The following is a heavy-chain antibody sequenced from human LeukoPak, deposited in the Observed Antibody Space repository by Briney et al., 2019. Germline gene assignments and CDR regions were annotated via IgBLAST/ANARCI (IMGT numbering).Heavy chain of an antibody. Sequence: PSETLSLTCAVYGGSFSVYYWSWIRQPPGKGLEWIGEINHSGSTNYNPSLKSRVTISVDTSKNQFSLKLSSVTAADTAVYYCARVLRYSYGYVRWFDPWGQGTLVTVSS. J-gene: IGHJ5*02. CDR2: INHSGST. CDR3: ARVLRYSYGYVRWFDP. D-gene: IGHD5-18*01. V-gene: IGHV4-34*01. CDR1: GGSFSVYY.